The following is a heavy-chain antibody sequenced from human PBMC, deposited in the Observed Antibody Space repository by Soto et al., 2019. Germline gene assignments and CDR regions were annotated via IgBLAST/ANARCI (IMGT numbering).Heavy chain of an antibody. J-gene: IGHJ4*02. D-gene: IGHD6-19*01. CDR1: GGTFTTYD. V-gene: IGHV1-69*06. Sequence: QVQLVQSGAEVRQPGSSVTVSCKASGGTFTTYDISWVRQAPGQGLEWMGGIIPLFDATKYAQKFQGRVTITADKSTGTAYMELSSLRSEDTAMYYCARDRSSSWYNGTFYFDSWGQGTLVTVSS. CDR2: IIPLFDAT. CDR3: ARDRSSSWYNGTFYFDS.